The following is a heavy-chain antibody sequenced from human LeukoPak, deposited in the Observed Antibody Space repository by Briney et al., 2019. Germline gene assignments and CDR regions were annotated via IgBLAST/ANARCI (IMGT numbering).Heavy chain of an antibody. D-gene: IGHD3-22*01. J-gene: IGHJ4*02. CDR2: IKSKTDGGTT. CDR3: TTDGDYYDSSLNFDY. Sequence: GGSLRLSCATSGFTFTSYGMHWVRQAPGKGLEWVGRIKSKTDGGTTDYAAPVKGRFTISRDDSKNTLYLQMNSLKTEDTAVYYCTTDGDYYDSSLNFDYWGQGTLVTVSS. V-gene: IGHV3-15*01. CDR1: GFTFTSYG.